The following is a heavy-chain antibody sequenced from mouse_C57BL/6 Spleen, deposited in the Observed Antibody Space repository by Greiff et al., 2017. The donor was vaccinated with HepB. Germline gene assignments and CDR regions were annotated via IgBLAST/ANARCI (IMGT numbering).Heavy chain of an antibody. CDR3: ARGGSYVSWFAY. D-gene: IGHD1-1*02. CDR2: INPNNGGT. Sequence: EVQLQQSGPELVKPGASVKISCKASGYTFTDYYMNWVKQSHGKSLEWIGDINPNNGGTSYNQKFKGKATLTVDKSSSTAYMELRSLPSEDSAVYYCARGGSYVSWFAYWGQGTLVTVSA. V-gene: IGHV1-26*01. CDR1: GYTFTDYY. J-gene: IGHJ3*01.